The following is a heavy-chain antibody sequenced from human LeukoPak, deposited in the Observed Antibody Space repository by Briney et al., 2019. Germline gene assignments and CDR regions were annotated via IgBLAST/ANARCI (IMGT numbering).Heavy chain of an antibody. V-gene: IGHV4-34*01. J-gene: IGHJ5*02. CDR1: GGSFRGYY. CDR2: INHSGST. CDR3: ARVKRAPIFGVVTINWFDP. Sequence: SETLSLTCAVYGGSFRGYYWSWIRQPPGKGLEWIGEINHSGSTNYNPSLKSRVTISVDTSKNQFSLKLSAVTAADTAVYYCARVKRAPIFGVVTINWFDPWGQGTLVTVSS. D-gene: IGHD3-3*01.